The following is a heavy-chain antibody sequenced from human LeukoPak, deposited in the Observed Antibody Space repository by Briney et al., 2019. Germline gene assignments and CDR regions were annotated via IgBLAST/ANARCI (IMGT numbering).Heavy chain of an antibody. CDR1: GGSISSSSYY. Sequence: PSETLSLTCTVSGGSISSSSYYWGWIRQPPGKGLEWIGSIYYSGSTYYNPSLKSRVAISVDTSKNQFSLRLSSVTAADTAVYYCARHQILSGTYPRPLDYWGQGTLVTVSS. CDR3: ARHQILSGTYPRPLDY. V-gene: IGHV4-39*01. J-gene: IGHJ4*02. D-gene: IGHD1-26*01. CDR2: IYYSGST.